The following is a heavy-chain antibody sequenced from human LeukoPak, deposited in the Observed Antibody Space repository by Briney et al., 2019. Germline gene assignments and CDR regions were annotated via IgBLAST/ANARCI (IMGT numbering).Heavy chain of an antibody. J-gene: IGHJ4*02. Sequence: PGGSLRLSCAASGFTFDDYAMHWVRQAPGKGLEWVSGISWNSGSIGYADSVKGRFTISRDNAKNSLYLQMNSLRAEDTALYYCAQANLNYYYDSSGYYSYYDYWGQGTLVTVSS. CDR3: AQANLNYYYDSSGYYSYYDY. D-gene: IGHD3-22*01. CDR1: GFTFDDYA. V-gene: IGHV3-9*01. CDR2: ISWNSGSI.